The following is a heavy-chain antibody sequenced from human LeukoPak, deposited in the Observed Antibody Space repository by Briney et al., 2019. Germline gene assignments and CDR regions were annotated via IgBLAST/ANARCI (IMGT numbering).Heavy chain of an antibody. J-gene: IGHJ4*02. CDR3: ARGQPADAY. V-gene: IGHV4-34*01. CDR2: IKHSGST. CDR1: GGSFSGYY. Sequence: SETLSLTCAVYGGSFSGYYWSWIRQPPGKGLEWIGEIKHSGSTNYNPSLKSRVTMSVDTSKSQFSLKLSSVTAADTAVYYCARGQPADAYWAQETLVTVSS. D-gene: IGHD2-2*01.